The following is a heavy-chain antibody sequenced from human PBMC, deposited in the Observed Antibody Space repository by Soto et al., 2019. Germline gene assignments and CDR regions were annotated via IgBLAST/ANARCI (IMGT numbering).Heavy chain of an antibody. D-gene: IGHD3-3*01. V-gene: IGHV3-7*03. CDR3: ARDWVRSLITIFGVVSFGMDV. Sequence: PGGSLRLSCVASGFTFSSYWMSWVRQAPGKGLEWVANIKKDGSEKYYVDSVKGRFTISRDNAKNSLYLQMNSLRAEDTAAYYCARDWVRSLITIFGVVSFGMDVWGQGTTVTVSS. CDR1: GFTFSSYW. J-gene: IGHJ6*02. CDR2: IKKDGSEK.